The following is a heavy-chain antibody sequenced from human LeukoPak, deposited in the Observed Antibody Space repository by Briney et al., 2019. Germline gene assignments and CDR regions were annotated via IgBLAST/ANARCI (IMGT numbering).Heavy chain of an antibody. Sequence: GGSLRLSCEASEFTFSSYWMHWVRQAPGKGLVWVSRINSDGRTTIYADSVKRRFTNSRDNAKNTLYLQMNSLRAEDTAVYYCAREAYYDSSGYSIRFSYWGQGTLVTVSS. D-gene: IGHD3-22*01. J-gene: IGHJ4*02. CDR2: INSDGRTT. CDR3: AREAYYDSSGYSIRFSY. CDR1: EFTFSSYW. V-gene: IGHV3-74*01.